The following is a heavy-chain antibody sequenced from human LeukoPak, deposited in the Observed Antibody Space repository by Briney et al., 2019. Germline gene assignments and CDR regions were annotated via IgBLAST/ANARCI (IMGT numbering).Heavy chain of an antibody. Sequence: PGGSLRLSCAASGFTFSSYWMSWVRQAPGKGLEWVANIKQDGSEKYYVDSVKGRFTISRDNAKNSLYLQMNSLGAEDTAVYYCAKIGYSSSWYYFDYWGQGTLVTVSS. J-gene: IGHJ4*02. D-gene: IGHD6-13*01. CDR3: AKIGYSSSWYYFDY. CDR2: IKQDGSEK. CDR1: GFTFSSYW. V-gene: IGHV3-7*01.